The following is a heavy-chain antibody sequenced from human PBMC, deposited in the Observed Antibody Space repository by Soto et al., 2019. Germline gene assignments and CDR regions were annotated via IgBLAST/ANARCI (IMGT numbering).Heavy chain of an antibody. D-gene: IGHD3-22*01. CDR1: GGSFSGYY. Sequence: QVQLQQWGAGLLKPSETLSLTCAVYGGSFSGYYWSWIRQPPGKGLEWIGEINHSGSTNYNPSLKSRVTISVDTSKNQFSLKLSSVTAADTAVYYCALSVYYYDSSGYRDAFDIWGQGTMVTVSS. CDR2: INHSGST. V-gene: IGHV4-34*01. J-gene: IGHJ3*02. CDR3: ALSVYYYDSSGYRDAFDI.